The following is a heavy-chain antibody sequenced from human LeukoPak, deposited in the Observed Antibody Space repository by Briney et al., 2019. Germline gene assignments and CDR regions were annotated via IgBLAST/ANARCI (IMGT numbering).Heavy chain of an antibody. V-gene: IGHV4-4*07. CDR3: ARQIASAGTAGFDF. Sequence: PSETRSLTCTVSGGSISSYYWSWIWQPAGKGLEWIGRIYSTGSTNYNPSLKSRVTMSVDTSKNQFSLRLRSVTAADTAVYYCARQIASAGTAGFDFWGQGALVTVSS. D-gene: IGHD6-13*01. CDR2: IYSTGST. J-gene: IGHJ4*02. CDR1: GGSISSYY.